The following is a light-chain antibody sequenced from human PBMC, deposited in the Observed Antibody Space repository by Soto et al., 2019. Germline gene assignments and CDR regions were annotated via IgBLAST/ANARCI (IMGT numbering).Light chain of an antibody. V-gene: IGKV1-5*03. CDR2: KAS. CDR3: HKYSTCPWT. Sequence: DIQMTQSPSTLSASVGDRVTITCRASQTISTLLACYQQRPGKAPNLLIYKASSLESGVPSRFSGSGSGPACPLTISSLKPPDFATDFLHKYSTCPWTLVPGTKVQVK. J-gene: IGKJ1*01. CDR1: QTISTL.